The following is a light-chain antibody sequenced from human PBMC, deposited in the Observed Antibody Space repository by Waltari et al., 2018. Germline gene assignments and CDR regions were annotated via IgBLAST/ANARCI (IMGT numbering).Light chain of an antibody. CDR2: AAS. Sequence: EIVLTQSPGTLSFSPGGSATLSCRASQSVSKYLAWDQQRPGQAPKLLIYAASTRATGIPDRFSGSGSGTDFSLTISRLEPEDFAVYYCQNHERLPATFGQGTKVEIK. CDR1: QSVSKY. J-gene: IGKJ1*01. CDR3: QNHERLPAT. V-gene: IGKV3-20*01.